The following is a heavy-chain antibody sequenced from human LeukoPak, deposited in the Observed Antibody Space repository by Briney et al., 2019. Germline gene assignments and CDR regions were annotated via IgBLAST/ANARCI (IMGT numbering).Heavy chain of an antibody. CDR2: IKSDGSYI. V-gene: IGHV3-74*03. CDR1: GFTFSNSW. Sequence: GGSLRLSCAASGFTFSNSWMHWVRQGPGKGPVWVSRIKSDGSYITYADSVKGRFIISRDNAENTLHLQMNSLRVDDTAVYYCATGDSGWYNYWGQGTLVTVSA. J-gene: IGHJ4*02. CDR3: ATGDSGWYNY. D-gene: IGHD6-19*01.